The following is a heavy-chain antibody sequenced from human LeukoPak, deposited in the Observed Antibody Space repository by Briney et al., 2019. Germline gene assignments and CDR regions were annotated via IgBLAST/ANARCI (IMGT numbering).Heavy chain of an antibody. V-gene: IGHV4-4*02. CDR2: INHAGTT. CDR3: ARLNLEYFYSSGPNDY. J-gene: IGHJ4*02. D-gene: IGHD3-10*01. CDR1: GDSISGSNW. Sequence: SETLSLTCDVSGDSISGSNWWNWVRQPPGKGLEWIGEINHAGTTDYNPSLKSRVTISVDTSKNQFSLKLNSVTAADTAVYYCARLNLEYFYSSGPNDYWGQGTLVTVSS.